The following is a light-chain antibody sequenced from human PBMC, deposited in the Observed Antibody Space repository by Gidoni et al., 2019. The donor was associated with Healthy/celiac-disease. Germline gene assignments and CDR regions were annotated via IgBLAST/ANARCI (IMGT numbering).Light chain of an antibody. V-gene: IGKV1-39*01. CDR2: AAS. J-gene: IGKJ3*01. CDR3: QQSYSTPLFT. CDR1: QSISSY. Sequence: DIQMTQSPASLSASVGDRVTTTCRPSQSISSYLNWYQQKPGNAPPLLIYAASSLQSGVPSRFSGSGSGTDFTLPISSLQPEDFATYYCQQSYSTPLFTFGPGTKVDIK.